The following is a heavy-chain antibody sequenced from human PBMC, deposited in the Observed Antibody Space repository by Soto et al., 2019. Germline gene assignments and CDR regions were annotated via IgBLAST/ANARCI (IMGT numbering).Heavy chain of an antibody. D-gene: IGHD3-10*01. CDR3: ARVTYYYSSGSNYYYYGMDV. J-gene: IGHJ6*02. CDR2: IKQDGSEK. CDR1: GFTFSSYW. V-gene: IGHV3-7*03. Sequence: GGSLRLSCAASGFTFSSYWMSWVRQAPGKGLEWVANIKQDGSEKYYVDSVKGRFTISRDNAKNSLYLQMNSLRAEDTAVYYCARVTYYYSSGSNYYYYGMDVWGQGTTVTVSS.